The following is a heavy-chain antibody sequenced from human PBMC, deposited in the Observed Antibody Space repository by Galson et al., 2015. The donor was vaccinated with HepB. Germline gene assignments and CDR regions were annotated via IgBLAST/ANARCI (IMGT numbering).Heavy chain of an antibody. CDR3: AKVSGWSDY. J-gene: IGHJ4*02. CDR2: ISYDGSNK. V-gene: IGHV3-30*18. Sequence: SLRLSCAASGFTFSSYGMHWVRQAPGKGLEWVAVISYDGSNKYYADSVKGRFTISRDNSKNTLYLQMNSLRAEDTAVYYCAKVSGWSDYWGQGTLVTVSS. D-gene: IGHD6-19*01. CDR1: GFTFSSYG.